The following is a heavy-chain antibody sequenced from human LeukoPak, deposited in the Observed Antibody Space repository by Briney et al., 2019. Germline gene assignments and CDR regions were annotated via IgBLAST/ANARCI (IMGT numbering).Heavy chain of an antibody. J-gene: IGHJ5*02. CDR3: ARVLYSSSWYRVRFDP. V-gene: IGHV4-34*01. CDR1: GGSFSGYY. CDR2: INHSGST. Sequence: PSETLSLTCAVYGGSFSGYYWSWIRQPPGKGLEWIGEINHSGSTNYNPSLKSRVTISVDTSKNQFSLKLSSVTAADTAVYYCARVLYSSSWYRVRFDPWGQGTLVTVSS. D-gene: IGHD6-13*01.